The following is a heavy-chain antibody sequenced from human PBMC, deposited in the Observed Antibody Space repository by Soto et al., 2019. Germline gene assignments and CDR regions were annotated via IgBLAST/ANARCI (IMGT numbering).Heavy chain of an antibody. CDR1: CGSISSSDYY. J-gene: IGHJ5*02. D-gene: IGHD6-19*01. CDR2: IFYSGSA. V-gene: IGHV4-31*03. Sequence: QVQLQESGPGLVKPSQTLSLTCTVSCGSISSSDYYWSWSRQHPGKGLEWIGYIFYSGSAYYNPSPQIRVTISVATSKNEFSLDVPSVTAADTAVYYCARDVATNSRGGYTGLVRWFDPWGQGTLVTVSS. CDR3: ARDVATNSRGGYTGLVRWFDP.